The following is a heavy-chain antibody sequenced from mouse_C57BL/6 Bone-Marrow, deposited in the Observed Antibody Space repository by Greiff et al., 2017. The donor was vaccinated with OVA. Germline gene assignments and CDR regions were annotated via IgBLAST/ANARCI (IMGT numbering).Heavy chain of an antibody. CDR2: IYPRSGNT. V-gene: IGHV1-81*01. CDR3: ARSETTVEDWYCDV. CDR1: GYTFTSYG. J-gene: IGHJ1*03. D-gene: IGHD1-1*01. Sequence: QVHVKQSGAELARPGASVKLSCKASGYTFTSYGISWVKQRTGQGLEWIGEIYPRSGNTYYNEKFKGKATLTADKSSSTAYMELRSLTSEDSAVYFCARSETTVEDWYCDVWGTGTTVTVSS.